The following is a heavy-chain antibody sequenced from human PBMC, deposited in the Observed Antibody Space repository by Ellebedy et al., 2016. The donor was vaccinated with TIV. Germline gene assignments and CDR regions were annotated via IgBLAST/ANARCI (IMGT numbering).Heavy chain of an antibody. V-gene: IGHV4-31*03. D-gene: IGHD2-2*01. CDR1: GGSISSGGYY. CDR3: ARDLIPAALGMDV. J-gene: IGHJ6*02. CDR2: IYYSGSA. Sequence: SETLSLXXTVSGGSISSGGYYWSWIRQHPGKGLEWIGYIYYSGSASYNPSLKDRVSISVDTSKNQFSLSLTSVTAADTAVYYCARDLIPAALGMDVWGHGTTVTVSS.